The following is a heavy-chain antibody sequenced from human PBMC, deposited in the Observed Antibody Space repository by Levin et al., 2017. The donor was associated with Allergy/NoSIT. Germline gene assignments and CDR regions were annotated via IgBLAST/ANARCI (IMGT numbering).Heavy chain of an antibody. CDR1: GFTFSSYA. CDR2: FNAKNGVT. J-gene: IGHJ6*02. D-gene: IGHD1-14*01. CDR3: AKGFESHNVGVDV. Sequence: ETLSLTCAASGFTFSSYAMSWVRQAPGKGLEWVSTFNAKNGVTYYADSVKGRFTISRDTSKSTLYLQMNSLRPEDTALYYCAKGFESHNVGVDVWGQGTTVTVSS. V-gene: IGHV3-23*01.